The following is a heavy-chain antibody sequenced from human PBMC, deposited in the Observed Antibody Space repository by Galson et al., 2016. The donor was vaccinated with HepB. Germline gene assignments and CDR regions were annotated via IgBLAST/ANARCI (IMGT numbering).Heavy chain of an antibody. V-gene: IGHV5-51*01. D-gene: IGHD1/OR15-1a*01. Sequence: QSGAEVKKPGESLKISCKGSGYSFPTYWIDWVRQMPGKGLEWMGIIYPGDSDTRYSESFEGQVGISADRSTGTVYLQWSSLKASDTAMYYCARRRTVAGTGYYFDFWGQGTLVTVSS. CDR3: ARRRTVAGTGYYFDF. CDR1: GYSFPTYW. CDR2: IYPGDSDT. J-gene: IGHJ4*02.